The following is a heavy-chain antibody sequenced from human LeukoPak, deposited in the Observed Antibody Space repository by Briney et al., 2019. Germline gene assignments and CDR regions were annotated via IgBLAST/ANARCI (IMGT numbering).Heavy chain of an antibody. CDR2: IWYDGSNK. Sequence: GGSLRLSCAASGFTFSSYGMHWVRQAPGKGLEWVAVIWYDGSNKYYVDSVKGRFTISRDNSKNTLYLQMNSLRAEDTAVYYCARIAAAGTMGIDYWGQGTLVTVSS. CDR3: ARIAAAGTMGIDY. CDR1: GFTFSSYG. V-gene: IGHV3-33*01. J-gene: IGHJ4*02. D-gene: IGHD6-13*01.